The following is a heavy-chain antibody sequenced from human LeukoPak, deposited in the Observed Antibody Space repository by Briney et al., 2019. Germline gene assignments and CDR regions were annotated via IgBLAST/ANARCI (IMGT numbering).Heavy chain of an antibody. V-gene: IGHV3-64*01. Sequence: RPGGSLRLSCAASGFTFSSYAMHWVRQAPGKGLEYVSAISSNGGSTYYANSVKGRFTISRDNSKNTLYLQMGSLRAEDMAVYYCARDDDRPDNGLDYWGQGTLVTVSS. D-gene: IGHD3-22*01. J-gene: IGHJ4*02. CDR2: ISSNGGST. CDR1: GFTFSSYA. CDR3: ARDDDRPDNGLDY.